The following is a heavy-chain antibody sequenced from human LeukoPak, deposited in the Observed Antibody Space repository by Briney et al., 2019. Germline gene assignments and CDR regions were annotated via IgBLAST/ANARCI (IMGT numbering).Heavy chain of an antibody. J-gene: IGHJ4*02. Sequence: ASVKVSCKASGDTVTSYYMHRVRQAPGQWLEWMGLSNPSGGSTSYAQKFQGRVTMTRDTSTSTVYMELSSLRSEDTAVYYCAALGGSYYQAYYFDYWGQGTLVTVSS. CDR1: GDTVTSYY. CDR3: AALGGSYYQAYYFDY. D-gene: IGHD1-26*01. CDR2: SNPSGGST. V-gene: IGHV1-46*01.